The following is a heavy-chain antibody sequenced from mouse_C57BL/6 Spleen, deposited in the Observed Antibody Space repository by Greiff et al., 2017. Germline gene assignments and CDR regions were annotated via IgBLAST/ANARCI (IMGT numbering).Heavy chain of an antibody. CDR3: ARSDYYGSSYDAMDY. CDR2: INPNNGGT. Sequence: EVQLQQSGPELVKPGASVKISCKASGYTFTDYYMNWVKQSHGKSLEWIGDINPNNGGTSYNQKFKGKATLTVDKSSSTAYMELRSLTSEDSAVYYCARSDYYGSSYDAMDYWGQGTSGTVSS. CDR1: GYTFTDYY. J-gene: IGHJ4*01. D-gene: IGHD1-1*01. V-gene: IGHV1-26*01.